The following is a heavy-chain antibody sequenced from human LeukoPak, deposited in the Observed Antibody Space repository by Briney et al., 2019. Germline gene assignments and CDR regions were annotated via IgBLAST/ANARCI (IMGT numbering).Heavy chain of an antibody. CDR3: ARDFLGIAAAGGPFYYMDV. Sequence: SETLSLTCTVSGGSISSYYWSWIRQPAGKGLEWIGRIYTSGSTNYNPSLKSRVTISVDTSKNQFSLKLSSVTAADTAVYYCARDFLGIAAAGGPFYYMDVWGKGTTVTVSS. V-gene: IGHV4-4*07. CDR2: IYTSGST. J-gene: IGHJ6*03. D-gene: IGHD6-13*01. CDR1: GGSISSYY.